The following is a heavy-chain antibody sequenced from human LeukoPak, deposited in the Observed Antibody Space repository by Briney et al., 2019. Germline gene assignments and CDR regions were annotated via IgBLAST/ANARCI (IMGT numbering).Heavy chain of an antibody. CDR3: AKDGAYEILTGLFDY. D-gene: IGHD3-9*01. CDR2: ISSNGGST. Sequence: GGSLRLSCAASGFTFSSYAMHWVRQAPGKGLEYVSAISSNGGSTYYANSVKGRFTISRDNSKNTLYLQMGSLRAEDMAVYFCAKDGAYEILTGLFDYWGQGTLVTVSS. V-gene: IGHV3-64*01. CDR1: GFTFSSYA. J-gene: IGHJ4*02.